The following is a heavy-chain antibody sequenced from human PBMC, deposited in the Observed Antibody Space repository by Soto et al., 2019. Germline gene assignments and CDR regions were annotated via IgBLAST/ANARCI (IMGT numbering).Heavy chain of an antibody. J-gene: IGHJ5*02. CDR3: ARDGCSGSNCLNWFDP. CDR1: GFTFSSYS. D-gene: IGHD2-15*01. Sequence: GGSLRLSCAASGFTFSSYSMNWVRQAPGKGLEWVSYISYGVSVIYYADSVKGRFTISRDDAKNSLYLQMNSLRDEDTAVYYCARDGCSGSNCLNWFDPWGQGT. V-gene: IGHV3-48*02. CDR2: ISYGVSVI.